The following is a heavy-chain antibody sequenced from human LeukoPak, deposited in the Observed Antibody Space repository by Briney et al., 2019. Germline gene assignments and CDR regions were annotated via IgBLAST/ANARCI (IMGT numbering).Heavy chain of an antibody. Sequence: SETLSLTCGVSGGSITNTNYWAWVRQPPGKGLEWIGEVNLQGSTNYNPSLMGRVAISVDTSENHISLQLTSVTAADTAVYYCAREGGPYRPLDYSGQGTLVTVSS. J-gene: IGHJ4*02. CDR3: AREGGPYRPLDY. CDR2: VNLQGST. V-gene: IGHV4-4*02. CDR1: GGSITNTNY.